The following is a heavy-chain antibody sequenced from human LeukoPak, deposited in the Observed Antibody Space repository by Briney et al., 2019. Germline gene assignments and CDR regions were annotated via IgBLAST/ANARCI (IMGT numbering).Heavy chain of an antibody. J-gene: IGHJ3*02. V-gene: IGHV4-4*07. D-gene: IGHD3-10*01. CDR2: VYTSGST. Sequence: SETLSLTCSVSGGSISGYYWSWIRQPAGKGLEWLGRVYTSGSTNYNPSLKSRVTISMDTSKNQFSLKLSSVTAADTAVYYCARDGRQRVTMDTGALDIWGQGTMVTVYS. CDR1: GGSISGYY. CDR3: ARDGRQRVTMDTGALDI.